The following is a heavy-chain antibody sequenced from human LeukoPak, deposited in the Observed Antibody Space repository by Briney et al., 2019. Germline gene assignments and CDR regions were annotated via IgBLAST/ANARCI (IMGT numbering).Heavy chain of an antibody. CDR3: ASLHRAYYGMDV. D-gene: IGHD4-11*01. Sequence: PGGSLRLSCAASGFTFSSYAMSWVRQAPGKGLEWVSAISGSGGSTYYADSVKGRFTISRDNSKNTLYLQMNSLRAEDTAVYYCASLHRAYYGMDVWGQGTTVTVSS. V-gene: IGHV3-23*01. CDR2: ISGSGGST. J-gene: IGHJ6*02. CDR1: GFTFSSYA.